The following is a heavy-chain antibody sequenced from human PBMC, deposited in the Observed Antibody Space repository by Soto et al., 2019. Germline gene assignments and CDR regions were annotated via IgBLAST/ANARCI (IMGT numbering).Heavy chain of an antibody. CDR3: ASVLEPDYYFDY. D-gene: IGHD3-3*01. CDR2: IYYSGST. V-gene: IGHV4-59*01. J-gene: IGHJ4*02. Sequence: SETLPLTCTVSGGSISSYYWSWIRQPPGKGLEWIGYIYYSGSTNYNPSLKSRVTISVDTSKNQFSLKLSSVTAADTAVYYCASVLEPDYYFDYWGQGTLVTVSS. CDR1: GGSISSYY.